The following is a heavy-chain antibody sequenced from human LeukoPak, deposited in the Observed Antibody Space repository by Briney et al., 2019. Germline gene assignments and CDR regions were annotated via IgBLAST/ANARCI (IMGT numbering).Heavy chain of an antibody. D-gene: IGHD6-19*01. V-gene: IGHV3-21*01. CDR2: ISSSSSYM. J-gene: IGHJ4*02. CDR3: ARVVGSSGWYLGY. CDR1: GFTFSSYS. Sequence: GGSLRLSCAASGFTFSSYSMNWVRQAPGKGLEWVSSISSSSSYMYYADSMKGRFTISRDNARNSLYLQMNSLRAEDTAVYYCARVVGSSGWYLGYWGQGTLVTVSS.